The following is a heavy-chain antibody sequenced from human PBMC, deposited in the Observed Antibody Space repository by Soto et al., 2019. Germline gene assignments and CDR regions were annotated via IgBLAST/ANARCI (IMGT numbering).Heavy chain of an antibody. D-gene: IGHD5-12*01. CDR2: INSDGTST. CDR3: ASPYTATIHNGLNS. J-gene: IGHJ4*02. V-gene: IGHV3-74*01. CDR1: GFTFSRHW. Sequence: EVQLVESGGGLVQPGGSLRISCAASGFTFSRHWMHWVRQAPGKGLVWVSRINSDGTSTNYADSVKGRFTISRDNAKNTLYLQMTSLRGEDTAVYHCASPYTATIHNGLNSWGQGTLVTVSS.